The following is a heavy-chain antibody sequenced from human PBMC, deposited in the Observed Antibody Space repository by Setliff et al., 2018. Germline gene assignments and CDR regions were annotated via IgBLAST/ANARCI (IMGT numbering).Heavy chain of an antibody. CDR2: IYYSGST. CDR3: ARKGISALSGAFDM. V-gene: IGHV4-30-4*08. Sequence: SETLSLTCTVSGGSISSGDYYWSWIRQPPGKGLEWIGYIYYSGSTYYNPSLKSRVTISVDTSKNQCSLKLSSVTAADTAVYYCARKGISALSGAFDMWGQGTMVTVSS. J-gene: IGHJ3*02. CDR1: GGSISSGDYY. D-gene: IGHD1-26*01.